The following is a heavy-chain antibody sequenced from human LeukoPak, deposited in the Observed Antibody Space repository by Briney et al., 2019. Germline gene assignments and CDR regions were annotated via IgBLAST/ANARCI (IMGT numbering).Heavy chain of an antibody. Sequence: PSETLSLTCAVYGGSFSFYYWNWIRQPPGKGLEWIGEINHSGTTNYNPSLKSRVTISVDTSKNQFSLKLSSVTAADTAVYYCARGQWFRAFWSRGTPVTVSS. D-gene: IGHD3-10*01. V-gene: IGHV4-34*01. J-gene: IGHJ4*02. CDR1: GGSFSFYY. CDR3: ARGQWFRAF. CDR2: INHSGTT.